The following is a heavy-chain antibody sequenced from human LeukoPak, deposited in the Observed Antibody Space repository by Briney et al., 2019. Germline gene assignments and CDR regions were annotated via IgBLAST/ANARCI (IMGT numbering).Heavy chain of an antibody. CDR1: GFTVSSNY. V-gene: IGHV3-66*01. CDR2: IYSGGST. D-gene: IGHD2-2*01. CDR3: ASDCSSTSCYRAYAFDI. J-gene: IGHJ3*02. Sequence: GGSLRLSCAASGFTVSSNYMSWVRQAPGKGLEWVSVIYSGGSTYYADSVKGRFTISRDNSKNTLYLQMNSLRAEDTAVYYCASDCSSTSCYRAYAFDIWGQGTMVTVSS.